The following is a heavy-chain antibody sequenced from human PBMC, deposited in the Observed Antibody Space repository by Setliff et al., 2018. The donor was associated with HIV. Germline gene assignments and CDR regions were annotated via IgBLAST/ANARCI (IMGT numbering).Heavy chain of an antibody. CDR2: ITDYNGNT. V-gene: IGHV1-18*01. CDR1: GYTFDSYG. D-gene: IGHD1-7*01. CDR3: ARYSNWNFEEHLGY. J-gene: IGHJ4*02. Sequence: ASVKVSCKASGYTFDSYGISWVRQAPGQGLEWMGWITDYNGNTNYAQKLQGRVTMTTDTSTSTAYMELRSLRSDDTAVYYCARYSNWNFEEHLGYWGQGTLVTVSS.